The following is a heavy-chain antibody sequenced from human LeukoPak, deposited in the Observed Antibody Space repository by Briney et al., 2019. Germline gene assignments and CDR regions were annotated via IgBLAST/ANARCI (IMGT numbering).Heavy chain of an antibody. D-gene: IGHD5-12*01. V-gene: IGHV3-23*01. Sequence: GGSLRLSCTASGFAFSSYAMAWVRQAPGKGLEGVAAIGSDYDRVHADSAKGRFTISRDNSKSTLYLQMDNLRAEATAVYFCAKSAGVATIYFASWSQGALVTVSS. CDR2: IGSDYDR. J-gene: IGHJ4*02. CDR1: GFAFSSYA. CDR3: AKSAGVATIYFAS.